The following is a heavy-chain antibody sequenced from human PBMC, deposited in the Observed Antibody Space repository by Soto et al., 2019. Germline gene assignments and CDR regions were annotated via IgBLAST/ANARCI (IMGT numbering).Heavy chain of an antibody. D-gene: IGHD3-22*01. CDR3: AAYDSSGFKPGYFQH. J-gene: IGHJ1*01. Sequence: QLQLQESGSGLVKPSQTLSLTCAVSGGSISSGGYSWSWIRQPPGKGLEWLGYIYHSGSTYYNPSLKSRVTIAVDRSKNQFALKLSSVTAADTAVYYCAAYDSSGFKPGYFQHWGQGTLVTVSS. CDR2: IYHSGST. V-gene: IGHV4-30-2*01. CDR1: GGSISSGGYS.